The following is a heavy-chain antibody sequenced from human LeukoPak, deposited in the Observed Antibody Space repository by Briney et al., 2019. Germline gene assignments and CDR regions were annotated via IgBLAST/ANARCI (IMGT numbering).Heavy chain of an antibody. D-gene: IGHD6-19*01. CDR1: GGSISSYY. J-gene: IGHJ4*02. CDR2: IYYSGST. Sequence: PSETLSLTCTVSGGSISSYYWSWIRQPPGKGLEWIGYIYYSGSTNYNPSLKSRVTISVDTSKNQFSLKLSSVTAADTAVYYCAREYLVAVAGTNSFDFWGQGTLVTVSS. CDR3: AREYLVAVAGTNSFDF. V-gene: IGHV4-59*01.